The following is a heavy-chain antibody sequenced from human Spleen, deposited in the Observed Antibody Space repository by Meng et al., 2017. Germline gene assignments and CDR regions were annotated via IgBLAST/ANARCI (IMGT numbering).Heavy chain of an antibody. J-gene: IGHJ4*02. CDR1: GGSFSGYY. CDR2: TNHSGST. CDR3: ARELQYSGYNQYYFDL. Sequence: ESLKISCAVYGGSFSGYYWSWIRQPPGKGLEWIGETNHSGSTNYNPSLKSRVTISEDTSKNQFSLKLSSVTAADTAVYHCARELQYSGYNQYYFDLWGQGTLVTVSS. D-gene: IGHD5-12*01. V-gene: IGHV4-34*01.